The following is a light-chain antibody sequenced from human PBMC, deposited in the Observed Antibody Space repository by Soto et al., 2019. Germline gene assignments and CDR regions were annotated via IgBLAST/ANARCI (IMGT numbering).Light chain of an antibody. Sequence: SALTHPASVSGSPGQSITISCTGTSSDVGGYNYVSWYQHHPRKAPKLIIFDVSNRPSVISNRFSGSKSGNTAFLTISGLQAEDEADYYCISYTSSSPYVFGTGTKVTVL. V-gene: IGLV2-14*03. J-gene: IGLJ1*01. CDR2: DVS. CDR3: ISYTSSSPYV. CDR1: SSDVGGYNY.